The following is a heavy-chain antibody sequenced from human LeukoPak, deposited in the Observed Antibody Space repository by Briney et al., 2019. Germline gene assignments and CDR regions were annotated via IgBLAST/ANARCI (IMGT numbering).Heavy chain of an antibody. V-gene: IGHV4-59*01. D-gene: IGHD3/OR15-3a*01. CDR2: IYYSGST. J-gene: IGHJ3*02. CDR1: GGSISSYY. Sequence: PSETLSLTCTVSGGSISSYYWSWIRQPPGKGLEWIGYIYYSGSTNYNPSLKSRVTISVDTSKNQFSLKLSSVTAADTAVYYCARDGLRKFFDIWGQGTMVTVSS. CDR3: ARDGLRKFFDI.